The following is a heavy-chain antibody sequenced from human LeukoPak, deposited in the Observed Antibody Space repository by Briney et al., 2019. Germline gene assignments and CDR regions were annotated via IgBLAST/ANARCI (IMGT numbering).Heavy chain of an antibody. CDR1: GFTFSSSA. J-gene: IGHJ4*02. V-gene: IGHV3-23*01. D-gene: IGHD2-8*01. CDR3: AKVSGYCTNGACFSYY. CDR2: ISGSGGST. Sequence: GASLRLSCAASGFTFSSSAMSWVRQAPGKGLEWVSAISGSGGSTYYYADSVKGRFTISRDNSKNTLYLQMNSLRAEDTAVYYCAKVSGYCTNGACFSYYWGQGTLVTVSS.